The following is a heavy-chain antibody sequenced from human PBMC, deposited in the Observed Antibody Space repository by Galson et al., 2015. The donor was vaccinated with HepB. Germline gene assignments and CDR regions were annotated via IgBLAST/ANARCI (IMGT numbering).Heavy chain of an antibody. CDR2: ISGSGGST. Sequence: SLRLSCAASGVTFSSYAMSWVRQAPGKGLEWVPVISGSGGSTYYADSVKGRFTISRDNSKNTLYLQTNSLRAEDTAVYYCAKTRLLQTLDYWGQGTLVTVSS. J-gene: IGHJ4*02. CDR3: AKTRLLQTLDY. V-gene: IGHV3-23*01. CDR1: GVTFSSYA. D-gene: IGHD1-26*01.